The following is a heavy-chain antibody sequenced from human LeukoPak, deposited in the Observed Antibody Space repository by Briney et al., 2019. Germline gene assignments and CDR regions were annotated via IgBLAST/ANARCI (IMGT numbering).Heavy chain of an antibody. D-gene: IGHD2-15*01. V-gene: IGHV3-48*01. CDR1: GFAFSTYG. CDR2: ITSRSTI. J-gene: IGHJ4*02. Sequence: PGGSLRLSCAASGFAFSTYGMNWVRQAPGKGLEWVSYITSRSTIYYADSVKGRFTISRDNVKNSLYLQMNSLRAEDTALYYCVREEGFCSGGSCYAYWGQGTLVTVSS. CDR3: VREEGFCSGGSCYAY.